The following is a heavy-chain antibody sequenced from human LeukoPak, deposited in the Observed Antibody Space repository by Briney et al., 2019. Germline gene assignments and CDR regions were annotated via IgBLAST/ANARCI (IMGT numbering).Heavy chain of an antibody. J-gene: IGHJ3*02. CDR3: ARALNDAFDI. CDR2: ITSSCSAT. CDR1: GFTFSNYY. V-gene: IGHV3-11*04. Sequence: PGGSLRLSCAAPGFTFSNYYFIWIPQTPGRGLGRVSYITSSCSATYYADSVKGRFTISRDNAKNSLYLQMDSLGAEDTAVYYCARALNDAFDIWGQGTMVTVSS.